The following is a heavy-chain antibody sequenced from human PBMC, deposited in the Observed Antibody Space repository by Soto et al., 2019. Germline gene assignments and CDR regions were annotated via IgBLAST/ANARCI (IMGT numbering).Heavy chain of an antibody. V-gene: IGHV6-1*01. CDR3: AGTTSHYWYYMDV. CDR2: TYYRTRWYY. D-gene: IGHD1-7*01. J-gene: IGHJ6*03. Sequence: SQTLSLTCVISGDSVSSNSAAWNWIRQSPSRGLEWLGRTYYRTRWYYDYAVSVRSRITVNPDTSKNQFSLQLTSVPPEATAVYYCAGTTSHYWYYMDVWGKGTTVNVS. CDR1: GDSVSSNSAA.